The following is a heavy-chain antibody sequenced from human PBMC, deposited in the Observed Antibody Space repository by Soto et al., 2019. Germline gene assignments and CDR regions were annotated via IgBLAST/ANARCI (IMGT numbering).Heavy chain of an antibody. J-gene: IGHJ6*02. D-gene: IGHD3-22*01. V-gene: IGHV3-48*02. CDR3: ASASGYYDTSGYYGAYYYSGLDV. Sequence: EVQLVESGGDLVQPGGSLRLSCAASGFTFSTYDMNWVRQAPGKGLECISYISGSSSTIYYADSVKGRFTISRDNAKNSLYLQMNSLRDEETAVYYCASASGYYDTSGYYGAYYYSGLDVWGQGTTVTVSS. CDR2: ISGSSSTI. CDR1: GFTFSTYD.